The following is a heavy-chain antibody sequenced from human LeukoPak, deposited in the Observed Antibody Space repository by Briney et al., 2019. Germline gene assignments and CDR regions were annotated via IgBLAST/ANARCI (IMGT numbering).Heavy chain of an antibody. V-gene: IGHV4-59*01. Sequence: SETLSLTCTVSGGSISSYYWSWIRQPPGKGLEWIGYIYYSGSTNYNPSLKSRVTISVDTSKNQFSLKLSSVPAADTAVYYCAREAAPVWGSYRRYYFDYWGQGTLVTVSS. D-gene: IGHD3-16*02. J-gene: IGHJ4*02. CDR3: AREAAPVWGSYRRYYFDY. CDR2: IYYSGST. CDR1: GGSISSYY.